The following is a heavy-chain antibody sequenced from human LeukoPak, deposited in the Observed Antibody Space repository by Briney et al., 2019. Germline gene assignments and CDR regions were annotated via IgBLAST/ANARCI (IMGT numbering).Heavy chain of an antibody. Sequence: ASVKVSCKASGYTFTGYHMHWVRQAPGQGLEWMGWINPNSGGTYYAQKFQGRVTMTRDTSISTAYMELSRLRSDDTAVYYCARDRVVVAATQTVYYYGMDVWGQGTTVTVSS. CDR1: GYTFTGYH. CDR3: ARDRVVVAATQTVYYYGMDV. D-gene: IGHD2-15*01. J-gene: IGHJ6*02. V-gene: IGHV1-2*02. CDR2: INPNSGGT.